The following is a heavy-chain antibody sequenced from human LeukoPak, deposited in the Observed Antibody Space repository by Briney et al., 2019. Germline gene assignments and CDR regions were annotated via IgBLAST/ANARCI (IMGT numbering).Heavy chain of an antibody. CDR2: IYCSGST. J-gene: IGHJ4*02. D-gene: IGHD3-16*01. Sequence: SETLSLTWTVSGGSIGSYYWSWIRQPPGKGLEWIGYIYCSGSTNYNPSLKSRVTISVDTSKNQFSLKLSSVTAADTAVYYCARFGGYFDYWGQGTLVTVSS. CDR3: ARFGGYFDY. V-gene: IGHV4-59*08. CDR1: GGSIGSYY.